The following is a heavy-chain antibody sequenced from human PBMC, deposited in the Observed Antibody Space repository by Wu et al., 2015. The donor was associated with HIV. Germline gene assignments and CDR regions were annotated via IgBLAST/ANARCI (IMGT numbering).Heavy chain of an antibody. CDR2: IIPIFGTA. CDR1: GGTFSSYA. J-gene: IGHJ6*02. V-gene: IGHV1-69*13. CDR3: ARDPPRYCSSTSCENPGNYYYGMDV. Sequence: QVQLVQSGAEVKKPGSSVKVSCKASGGTFSSYAISWVRQAPGQGLEWMGRIIPIFGTANYAQKFQGRVTITADESASTAYMELSSLRSEDTAVYYCARDPPRYCSSTSCENPGNYYYGMDVWGQGTTVTVSS. D-gene: IGHD2-2*01.